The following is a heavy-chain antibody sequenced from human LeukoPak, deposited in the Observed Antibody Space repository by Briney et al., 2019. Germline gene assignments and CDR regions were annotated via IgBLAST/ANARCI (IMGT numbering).Heavy chain of an antibody. CDR2: INPSGGST. J-gene: IGHJ6*02. V-gene: IGHV1-46*01. D-gene: IGHD6-19*01. CDR1: GYTFTSYY. Sequence: ASVKVSCKASGYTFTSYYMHWVRKAPGQGLEWMGIINPSGGSTSYAKKFQGGVTMTRDTFTSTVYMALRSLRSDDTAVYYCARGPPLSVWPSYYYYYGMDVWGQGTTVSVSS. CDR3: ARGPPLSVWPSYYYYYGMDV.